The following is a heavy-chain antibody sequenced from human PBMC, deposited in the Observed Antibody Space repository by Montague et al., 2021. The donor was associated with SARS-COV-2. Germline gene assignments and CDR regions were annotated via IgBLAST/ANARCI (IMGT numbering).Heavy chain of an antibody. D-gene: IGHD3-10*01. V-gene: IGHV4-4*08. CDR2: VRAGGIT. CDR1: GASVMAFH. J-gene: IGHJ4*02. CDR3: ARFFRVGTSSAFDR. Sequence: SETLSLTCDVSGASVMAFHWTWVRESPATGLEWIGDVRAGGITNYNPSLHNRITISIDTSEGQFSLRLTSVTAADTAVYYCARFFRVGTSSAFDRWGQGIPVTVSS.